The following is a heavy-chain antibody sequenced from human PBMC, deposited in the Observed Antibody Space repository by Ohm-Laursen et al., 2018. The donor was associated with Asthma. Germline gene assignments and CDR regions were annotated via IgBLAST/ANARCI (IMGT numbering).Heavy chain of an antibody. CDR3: AREAGTHDAFDI. D-gene: IGHD1/OR15-1a*01. V-gene: IGHV3-23*01. CDR1: GFTFSSYA. J-gene: IGHJ3*02. CDR2: ISRSGGST. Sequence: SLRLSCSASGFTFSSYAMSWVRQAPGKGLEWVSAISRSGGSTYYADSVKGRLTISRDNSKNTLYLQMNSLRAEDTAVYYCAREAGTHDAFDIWGQGTMVTVSS.